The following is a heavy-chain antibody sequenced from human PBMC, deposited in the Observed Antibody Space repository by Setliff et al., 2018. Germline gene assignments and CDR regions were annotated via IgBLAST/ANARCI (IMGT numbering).Heavy chain of an antibody. CDR2: IYVNGGST. V-gene: IGHV4-61*02. D-gene: IGHD3-3*02. Sequence: SETLSLTCSVSGDSISRGIYHWSGNRQPAGKGLEWIGRIYVNGGSTTYSPSLKSRVSISVDRSKKQFSLNLTSVTAADTAVYYCARAGFELGQYNWFDPWGQGTLVTVSS. CDR1: GDSISRGIYH. J-gene: IGHJ5*02. CDR3: ARAGFELGQYNWFDP.